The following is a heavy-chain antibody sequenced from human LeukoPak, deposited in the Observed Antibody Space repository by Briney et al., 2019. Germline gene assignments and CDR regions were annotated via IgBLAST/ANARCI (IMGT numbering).Heavy chain of an antibody. CDR3: ARVSRDGYNRYLDY. CDR2: IYHSGST. CDR1: GYSISSGYY. J-gene: IGHJ4*02. V-gene: IGHV4-38-2*02. Sequence: SETLSLTCTVSGYSISSGYYWGWILQPPGKGLEWIGSIYHSGSTYYNPSLKSRVTISVDTSKNQFSLKLSSVTAADTAVYYCARVSRDGYNRYLDYWGQGTLVTVSS. D-gene: IGHD5-24*01.